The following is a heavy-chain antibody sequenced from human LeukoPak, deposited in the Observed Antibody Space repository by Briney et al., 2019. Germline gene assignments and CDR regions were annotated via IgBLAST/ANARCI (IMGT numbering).Heavy chain of an antibody. D-gene: IGHD3-16*01. Sequence: SGTLSLTCTVSGGSISSYYWSWTRQPPGKGLEWIGYIYYSGSTNYNPSLKSRVTISVDTSKNQFSLKLNSVTAADTAVYYCTRGAGWLIDYWGQGILVTVSS. CDR3: TRGAGWLIDY. CDR1: GGSISSYY. V-gene: IGHV4-59*01. J-gene: IGHJ4*02. CDR2: IYYSGST.